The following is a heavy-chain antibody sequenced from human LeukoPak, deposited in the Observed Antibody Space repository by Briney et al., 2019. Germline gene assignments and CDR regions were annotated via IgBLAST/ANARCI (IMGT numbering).Heavy chain of an antibody. D-gene: IGHD3-10*01. J-gene: IGHJ4*02. CDR3: ARDQRTYYLGSGSYYKVGRLDF. CDR1: GYTFTSYG. Sequence: ASVKVSCKASGYTFTSYGISWVRQAPGQGLEWMGHVIPVLGRSNFAQKYQGRITITADESTNTAYMELRSLRSEDTAVYYCARDQRTYYLGSGSYYKVGRLDFWGQGTLVTVSS. CDR2: VIPVLGRS. V-gene: IGHV1-69*10.